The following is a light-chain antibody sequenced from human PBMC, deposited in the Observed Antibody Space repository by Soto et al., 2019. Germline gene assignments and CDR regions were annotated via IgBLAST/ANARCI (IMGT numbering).Light chain of an antibody. Sequence: DIQMTQSPSSLSASVGDRVTITCRASQDINDYLAWFQQKPGKAPKSLIYGASNLQSGVPSQFSGSGSGTDFTLTISSLQPDDLATYYCQQYKSYPRAFGQGTRVEIK. CDR2: GAS. CDR3: QQYKSYPRA. CDR1: QDINDY. V-gene: IGKV1-16*02. J-gene: IGKJ1*01.